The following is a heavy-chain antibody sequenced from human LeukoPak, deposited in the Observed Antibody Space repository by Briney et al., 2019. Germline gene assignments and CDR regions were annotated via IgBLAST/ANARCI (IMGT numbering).Heavy chain of an antibody. CDR3: TAENDYGYYFDY. CDR2: IKSKTDGGTT. V-gene: IGHV3-15*01. J-gene: IGHJ4*02. D-gene: IGHD4-17*01. CDR1: GCTFSNAW. Sequence: GALTLSCTPSGCTFSNAWMSWVRQARGNGLEWVGRIKSKTDGGTTDYAAPVKGRFTISRDDSKNTPYLQMNSLKTEDTAVYYCTAENDYGYYFDYWGQGTLVTVSS.